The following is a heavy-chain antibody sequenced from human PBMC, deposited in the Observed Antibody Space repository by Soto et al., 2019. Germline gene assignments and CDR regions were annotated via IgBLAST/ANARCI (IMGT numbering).Heavy chain of an antibody. CDR2: IDTSGHST. D-gene: IGHD6-13*01. V-gene: IGHV3-74*01. J-gene: IGHJ4*02. CDR1: GFVFTNFW. CDR3: AKDSWYFDL. Sequence: GGSLRLSCEASGFVFTNFWMHWVRHVPGKGLVWVARIDTSGHSTNYAESVKGRFTISRDNAKNTVSLQMNSLRVEDTGVYYCAKDSWYFDLWSQGSQVTVSS.